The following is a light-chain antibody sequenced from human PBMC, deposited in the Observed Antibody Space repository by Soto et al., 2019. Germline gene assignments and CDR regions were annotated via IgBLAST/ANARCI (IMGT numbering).Light chain of an antibody. CDR3: QKYNSAPPGVT. CDR1: QGISNY. J-gene: IGKJ3*01. CDR2: AAS. Sequence: DIQMTQSPSSLSESVGDRVTITCRASQGISNYLAWYQQKPGKVPKLVIYAASTLQSGVPSRFSGSGSGTDFTLTISSLQPEDVATYYCQKYNSAPPGVTFGPGTKVDIK. V-gene: IGKV1-27*01.